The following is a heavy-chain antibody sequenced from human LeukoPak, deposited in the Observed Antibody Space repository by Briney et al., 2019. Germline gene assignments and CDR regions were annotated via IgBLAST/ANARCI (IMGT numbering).Heavy chain of an antibody. CDR2: IYYSGST. Sequence: TSETLSLTCTVSGGSISRYYWSWIRQPPGKGLEWIGYIYYSGSTNYNPSLKSRVTISVDASENQFSLKLSSVTAADTAVYYCARAVTAYWYFDLWGRGALVTVSS. D-gene: IGHD2-21*02. V-gene: IGHV4-59*01. J-gene: IGHJ2*01. CDR1: GGSISRYY. CDR3: ARAVTAYWYFDL.